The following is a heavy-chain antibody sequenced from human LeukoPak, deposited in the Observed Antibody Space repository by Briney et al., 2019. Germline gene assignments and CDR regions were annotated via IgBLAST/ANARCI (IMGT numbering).Heavy chain of an antibody. CDR3: AREQYCGGDCYAGYFQH. Sequence: PSETLSLTCTVSGGSISSYYWSWIRQPPGKGLEWIGYIYYSGSTNYNPSLKSRVTISVDTSKNQFSLKLSSVTAADTAVYYCAREQYCGGDCYAGYFQHWGQGTLVTVSS. CDR2: IYYSGST. D-gene: IGHD2-21*02. J-gene: IGHJ1*01. V-gene: IGHV4-59*01. CDR1: GGSISSYY.